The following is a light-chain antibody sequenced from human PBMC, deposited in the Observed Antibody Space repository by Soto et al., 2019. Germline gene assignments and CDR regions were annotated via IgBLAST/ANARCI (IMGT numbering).Light chain of an antibody. CDR1: RSNMGTNT. CDR3: AAWDGTLNHIL. Sequence: QLVLTQPPSASGTPGQGVAISCSGSRSNMGTNTVNWYQHLPGTAPKLLIYNDNQRPSGVPDRFFGSKSGTSASLAITGLQSEDEADYYCAAWDGTLNHILFGGGTKLTVL. V-gene: IGLV1-44*01. J-gene: IGLJ2*01. CDR2: NDN.